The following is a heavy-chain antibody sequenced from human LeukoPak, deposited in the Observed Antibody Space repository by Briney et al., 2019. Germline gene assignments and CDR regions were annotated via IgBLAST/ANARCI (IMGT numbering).Heavy chain of an antibody. CDR2: IYTSGST. J-gene: IGHJ3*02. Sequence: SETLSLTCTVSGYSISSGYYWSWIRQPPGKGLEWIGYIYTSGSTNYNPSLKSRVTISVDTSKNQFSLKLSSVTAADTAVYYCARHPDPNDAFDIWGQGTMVTVSS. CDR3: ARHPDPNDAFDI. CDR1: GYSISSGYY. V-gene: IGHV4-4*09.